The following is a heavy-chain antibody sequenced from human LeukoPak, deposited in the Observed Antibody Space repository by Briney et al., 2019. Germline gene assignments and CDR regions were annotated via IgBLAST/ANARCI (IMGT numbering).Heavy chain of an antibody. CDR1: GFTFSSYE. J-gene: IGHJ4*02. V-gene: IGHV3-48*03. CDR2: ISSSGSTI. CDR3: AKDICSSTSCYLFDY. D-gene: IGHD2-2*01. Sequence: SGGSLRLSCAASGFTFSSYEMNWVRQAPGKGLEWVSYISSSGSTIYYADSVKGRFTISRDNSKDTLYLQMNSLRAEDTAVYYCAKDICSSTSCYLFDYWGQGTLVTVSS.